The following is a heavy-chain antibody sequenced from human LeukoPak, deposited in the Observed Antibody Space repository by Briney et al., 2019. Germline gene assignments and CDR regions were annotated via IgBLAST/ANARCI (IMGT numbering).Heavy chain of an antibody. Sequence: PSETLSLTCTVSGGSISSYYWSWIRQPPGKGLEWIGYIYYSGSTNYNPSLKSRVTISVDTSKNQFSLKLSSVTAADTAVYYCARGGPPSSHPDYYGMDVWGQGTTVTVSS. CDR1: GGSISSYY. CDR2: IYYSGST. CDR3: ARGGPPSSHPDYYGMDV. V-gene: IGHV4-59*01. D-gene: IGHD6-13*01. J-gene: IGHJ6*02.